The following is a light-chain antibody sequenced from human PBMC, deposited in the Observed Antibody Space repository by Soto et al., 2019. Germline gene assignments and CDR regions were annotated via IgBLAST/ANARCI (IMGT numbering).Light chain of an antibody. Sequence: EIVLTQSPGTLSLSPVERATLSCRPSQSVSSSYLAWYQQKPGQAPRLLIYGASSRATGIPDRFSGSGSGTDFTLTISRLEPEDFAVYYCQQYGSSFGQGTRLEIK. CDR2: GAS. V-gene: IGKV3-20*01. CDR1: QSVSSSY. J-gene: IGKJ5*01. CDR3: QQYGSS.